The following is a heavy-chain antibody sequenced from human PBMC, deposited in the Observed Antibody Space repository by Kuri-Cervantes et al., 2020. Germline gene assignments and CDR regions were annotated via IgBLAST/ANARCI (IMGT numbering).Heavy chain of an antibody. J-gene: IGHJ4*02. CDR1: GGSISSSSYY. Sequence: SETLSLTCTVSGGSISSSSYYWGWIRQPPGKGLEWIGSIYYSGSTYYNPSLKSRVTISVDTSKNQFSLKLSSVTAADTAVYYCAIPYGDYGEYFDYWGQGTLVTVSS. V-gene: IGHV4-39*07. D-gene: IGHD4-17*01. CDR3: AIPYGDYGEYFDY. CDR2: IYYSGST.